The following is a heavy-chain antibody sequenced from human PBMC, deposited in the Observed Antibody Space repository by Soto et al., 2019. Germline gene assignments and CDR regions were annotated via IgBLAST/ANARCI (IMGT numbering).Heavy chain of an antibody. Sequence: QVQLVQSGAEVTKPGASVKVSCKASGYTLTSYGISWVRQAPGQGLEWMGWISAYNGDTNYAQSLQVRATMTKDTSTTTAYMELRSLRSDDTAVYYCATTPGYSYSYYGMDVWGQGTKVTVSS. D-gene: IGHD5-18*01. J-gene: IGHJ6*02. CDR1: GYTLTSYG. CDR3: ATTPGYSYSYYGMDV. V-gene: IGHV1-18*01. CDR2: ISAYNGDT.